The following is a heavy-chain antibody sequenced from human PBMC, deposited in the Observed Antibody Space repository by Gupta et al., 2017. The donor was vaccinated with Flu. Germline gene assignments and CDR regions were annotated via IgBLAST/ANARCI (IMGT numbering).Heavy chain of an antibody. V-gene: IGHV4-4*02. Sequence: QVQLQASGPGLVKPSGTLSLTCAVSGVSVSGSDWWRWVRQPPGKGLEWIGETAHDGSTNYSPSLKSRVIISVDKSKNQFSLNLSSVTAADTAVYYCARSSSSKRGLDDWDQGTLVTVSS. CDR2: TAHDGST. D-gene: IGHD6-13*01. CDR1: GVSVSGSDW. CDR3: ARSSSSKRGLDD. J-gene: IGHJ4*02.